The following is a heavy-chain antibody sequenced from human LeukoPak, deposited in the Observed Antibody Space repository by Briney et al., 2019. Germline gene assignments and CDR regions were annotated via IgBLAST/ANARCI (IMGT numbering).Heavy chain of an antibody. Sequence: GGSLRLSCAASGFTFTNHIMHWVRQAPGKGLEWVAVISYDGSNKYYADSVKGRFTISRDNSKNTLYLQMNSLRAEDTAVYYCATNRGGSGWYFDYWGQGTLVTVSS. J-gene: IGHJ4*02. CDR1: GFTFTNHI. CDR3: ATNRGGSGWYFDY. CDR2: ISYDGSNK. D-gene: IGHD6-19*01. V-gene: IGHV3-30*03.